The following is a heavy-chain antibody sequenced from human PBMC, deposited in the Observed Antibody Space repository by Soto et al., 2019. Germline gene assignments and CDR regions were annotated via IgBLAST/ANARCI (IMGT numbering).Heavy chain of an antibody. CDR3: AKGTGYYGMDV. Sequence: ASVKVSCKASGYTFTSYAMHWVRQAPGQRLEWMGWINAGNGSTKYSQKFQGRVTITRDTSASTAYMELSRLRSEDTAVYYCAKGTGYYGMDVWGQGTTVTVSS. CDR2: INAGNGST. D-gene: IGHD3-10*01. CDR1: GYTFTSYA. V-gene: IGHV1-3*01. J-gene: IGHJ6*02.